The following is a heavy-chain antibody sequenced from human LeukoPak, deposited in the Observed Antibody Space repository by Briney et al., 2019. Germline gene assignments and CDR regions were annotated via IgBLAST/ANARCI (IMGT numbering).Heavy chain of an antibody. CDR3: AKERIQLWKYYFDY. CDR1: GFTFSSYA. Sequence: GGSLRLSCAASGFTFSSYAMSWVRQAPGKGLEWVSAISGSGGSTYYADSVKGRSSISRDNSKNTLYLQMNSLRAEDTAVYYCAKERIQLWKYYFDYWGQGTLVTVSS. J-gene: IGHJ4*02. V-gene: IGHV3-23*01. D-gene: IGHD5-18*01. CDR2: ISGSGGST.